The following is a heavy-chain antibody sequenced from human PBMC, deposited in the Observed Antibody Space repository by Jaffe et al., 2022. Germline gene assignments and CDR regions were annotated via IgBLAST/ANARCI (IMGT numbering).Heavy chain of an antibody. V-gene: IGHV4-61*02. CDR1: GGSISSGSYY. J-gene: IGHJ3*02. Sequence: QVQLQESGPGLVKPSQTLSLTCTVSGGSISSGSYYWSWIRQPAGKGLEWIGRIYTSGSTNYNPSLKSRVTISVDTSKNQFSLKLSSVTAADTAVYYCARDHTVYYYDSSGYRGILNAFDIWGQGTMVTVSS. CDR2: IYTSGST. CDR3: ARDHTVYYYDSSGYRGILNAFDI. D-gene: IGHD3-22*01.